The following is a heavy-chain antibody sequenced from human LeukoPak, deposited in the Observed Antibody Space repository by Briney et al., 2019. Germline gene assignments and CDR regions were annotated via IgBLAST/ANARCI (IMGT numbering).Heavy chain of an antibody. J-gene: IGHJ5*02. V-gene: IGHV4-59*01. CDR1: GGSFSGYY. CDR2: IYYSGST. Sequence: SETLSLTCAVYGGSFSGYYWSWIRQPPGKGLEWIGYIYYSGSTNYNPSLKSRVTISVDTSKNQFSLKLSSVTAADTAVYYCALGGSYYYSWFDPWGQGTLVTVSS. CDR3: ALGGSYYYSWFDP. D-gene: IGHD1-26*01.